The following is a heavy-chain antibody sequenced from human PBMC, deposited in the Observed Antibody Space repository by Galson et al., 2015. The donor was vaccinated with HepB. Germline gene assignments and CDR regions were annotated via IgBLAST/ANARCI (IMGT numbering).Heavy chain of an antibody. CDR2: ISSSSSTI. J-gene: IGHJ6*03. CDR3: ARRVHDWGTYYYYMDV. CDR1: GFTFSSYS. Sequence: SLRLSCAASGFTFSSYSMNWVRQAPGKGLEWVSYISSSSSTIYYADSVKGRFTISRDNAKNSLYLQMNSLRAEDTAVYYCARRVHDWGTYYYYMDVWGKGTTVTVSS. V-gene: IGHV3-48*01. D-gene: IGHD3-16*01.